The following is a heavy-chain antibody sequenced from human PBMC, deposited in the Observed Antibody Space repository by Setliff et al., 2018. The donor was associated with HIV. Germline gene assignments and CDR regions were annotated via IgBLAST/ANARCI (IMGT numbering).Heavy chain of an antibody. D-gene: IGHD6-19*01. J-gene: IGHJ4*02. CDR2: IYTSGST. Sequence: LSLTCTVSGGSISSYYWSWIRQPAGKGLEWIGRIYTSGSTNYNPSLKSRVTMSVDTSKNQFSLKLSSVTAADTAVYYCVRGPQWLVQKGRVYYFDYWGQGTLVTVSS. CDR3: VRGPQWLVQKGRVYYFDY. CDR1: GGSISSYY. V-gene: IGHV4-4*07.